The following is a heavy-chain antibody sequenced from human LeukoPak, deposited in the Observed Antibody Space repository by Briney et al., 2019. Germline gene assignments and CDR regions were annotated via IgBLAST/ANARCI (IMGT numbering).Heavy chain of an antibody. CDR3: AKQSAGSAAWYSLHYDF. J-gene: IGHJ4*02. D-gene: IGHD6-13*01. CDR2: VDGGGGGT. Sequence: PGGSLRLSCTASGFTLSSYAMTWVRQAQGRGLEWFSSVDGGGGGTYYADSVKGRFTISRDNSKDTLYLQMNGLRAEDTAVYFCAKQSAGSAAWYSLHYDFWGQGTLVTVSS. CDR1: GFTLSSYA. V-gene: IGHV3-23*01.